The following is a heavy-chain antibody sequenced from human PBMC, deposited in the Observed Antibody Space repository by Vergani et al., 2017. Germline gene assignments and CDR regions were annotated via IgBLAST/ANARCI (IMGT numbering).Heavy chain of an antibody. V-gene: IGHV4-59*12. CDR2: IYYSGST. CDR1: GGSFSSYY. Sequence: QVQLQESGPGLVKPSETLSLTCTVSGGSFSSYYWSWIRQPPGKGLEWIGYIYYSGSTNYNPSLKSRVTISVDRSKNQFSLKLSSVTAADTAVYYCARNVVVTASNWFDPWGQGTLVTVSS. J-gene: IGHJ5*02. CDR3: ARNVVVTASNWFDP. D-gene: IGHD2-21*02.